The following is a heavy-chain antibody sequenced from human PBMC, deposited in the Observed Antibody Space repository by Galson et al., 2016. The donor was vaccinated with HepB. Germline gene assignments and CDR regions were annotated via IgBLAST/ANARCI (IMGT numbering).Heavy chain of an antibody. CDR2: ISFDGRKT. J-gene: IGHJ4*02. D-gene: IGHD2-2*01. Sequence: SLRLSCAASGFTFSTYGMHWVRQAPGKGLEWAAAISFDGRKTYFADFVKGRFTISRDNSNNTLFLQMNNLRPDDTAVHFCAKAAGYCSSPTCLTTPMDYWGQGTLVTVSS. V-gene: IGHV3-30*18. CDR3: AKAAGYCSSPTCLTTPMDY. CDR1: GFTFSTYG.